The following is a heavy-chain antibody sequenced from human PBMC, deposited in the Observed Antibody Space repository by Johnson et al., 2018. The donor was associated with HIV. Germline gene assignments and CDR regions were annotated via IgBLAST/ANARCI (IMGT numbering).Heavy chain of an antibody. CDR1: GFTFSNYW. V-gene: IGHV3-20*04. CDR2: INWNGGST. D-gene: IGHD2-8*01. Sequence: VQLVESGGGLVQPGGSLRLSCAASGFTFSNYWMHWVRQAPGKGLVWVSGINWNGGSTGYVDSVKGRFSISRDNAKKSLYLQMNSLRAEDTALYYCATRGFYCTDGICHGVFDFWGQGTVVSVSS. J-gene: IGHJ3*01. CDR3: ATRGFYCTDGICHGVFDF.